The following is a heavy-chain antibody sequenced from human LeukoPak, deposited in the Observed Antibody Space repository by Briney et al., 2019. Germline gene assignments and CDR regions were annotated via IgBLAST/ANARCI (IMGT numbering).Heavy chain of an antibody. D-gene: IGHD6-13*01. CDR1: GGSISSYY. Sequence: PSETLSLTCTVSGGSISSYYWSRIRQPPGKGLEWIGYIYYSGSINYNPSLKSRVTISVDTSKNQFSLKLSSVTAADTAVYFCARQIAGYSSSWYLDYWGQGTLVTVSS. CDR2: IYYSGSI. V-gene: IGHV4-59*08. CDR3: ARQIAGYSSSWYLDY. J-gene: IGHJ4*02.